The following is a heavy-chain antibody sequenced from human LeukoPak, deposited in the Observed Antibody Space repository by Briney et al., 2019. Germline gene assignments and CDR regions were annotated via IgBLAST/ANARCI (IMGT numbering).Heavy chain of an antibody. CDR1: GFTFSDYY. V-gene: IGHV3-11*01. J-gene: IGHJ6*02. CDR3: ARGGAQGMDV. Sequence: GGSLRLSCAASGFTFSDYYMTWIRQAPGKGLEWVSYISGVASDIYYGDSVKGRFTTSRDNAKNSVYLQMNSLRAEDTAVYYCARGGAQGMDVWGQGTTVTVSS. D-gene: IGHD1-26*01. CDR2: ISGVASDI.